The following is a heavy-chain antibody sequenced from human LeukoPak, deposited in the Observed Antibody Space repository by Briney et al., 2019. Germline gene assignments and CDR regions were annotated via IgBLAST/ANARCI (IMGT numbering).Heavy chain of an antibody. J-gene: IGHJ4*02. CDR3: ARDEFLVRGVLKLFDY. V-gene: IGHV3-21*01. D-gene: IGHD3-10*01. CDR1: GFTFSSYS. CDR2: ISSSSSYI. Sequence: GGSLRLSCAASGFTFSSYSMNWVRQAPGKGLEWVSSISSSSSYIYYADSVKGRFTISRDNAKNSLSLQMNSLRAEDTAVYYCARDEFLVRGVLKLFDYWGQGTLVTVSS.